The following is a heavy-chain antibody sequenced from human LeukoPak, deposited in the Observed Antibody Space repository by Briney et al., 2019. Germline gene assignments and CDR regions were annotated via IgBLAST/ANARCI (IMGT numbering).Heavy chain of an antibody. CDR1: GGSISSYY. CDR3: ARHAGSWYYFDY. CDR2: IYYSGTT. D-gene: IGHD6-13*01. J-gene: IGHJ4*02. V-gene: IGHV4-59*08. Sequence: SETLSLTCAVSGGSISSYYWSWIRQPPGKGLEWIGYIYYSGTTDYNPTLKSRVTMSVDTSENQFSLRLNSVTAADTAVYYCARHAGSWYYFDYWGQGSRVTVSS.